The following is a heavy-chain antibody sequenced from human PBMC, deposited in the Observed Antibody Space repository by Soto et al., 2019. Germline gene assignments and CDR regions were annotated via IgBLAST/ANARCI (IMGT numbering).Heavy chain of an antibody. CDR3: AKGNSWSPALVLDI. V-gene: IGHV4-59*01. Sequence: QGQGLEWIGYMYYSGSTNYNPSLKSRVTISIDTSRNQFSLKLSSVTAADTAVYYCAKGNSWSPALVLDIWGQGTMVTVSS. J-gene: IGHJ3*02. D-gene: IGHD1-7*01. CDR2: MYYSGST.